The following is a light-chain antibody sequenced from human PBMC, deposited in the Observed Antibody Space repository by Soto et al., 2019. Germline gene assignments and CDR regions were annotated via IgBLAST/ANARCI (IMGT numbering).Light chain of an antibody. J-gene: IGLJ3*02. V-gene: IGLV2-14*03. CDR3: SSYTSTSTWV. Sequence: QSALTQSASVSGSPGQSITISCTGTSSDVGSYNYVSWYQQHPGKAPKVIIYDVSNRPSGVSSRFSGSKSGNTASLTISGLQAEDEADYYCSSYTSTSTWVFGGGTKLTVL. CDR1: SSDVGSYNY. CDR2: DVS.